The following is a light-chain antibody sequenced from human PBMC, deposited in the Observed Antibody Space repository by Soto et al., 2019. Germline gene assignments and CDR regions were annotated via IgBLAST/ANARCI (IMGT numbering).Light chain of an antibody. CDR1: SSDVGGYNY. Sequence: QSALTQPRSVSGSPGQSVTISCTGTSSDVGGYNYVSWYQQHPGKAPKLMIYDVSKRPSGVPDRFSCTKSGNAASLTISVLQAEEEADYYCCSYAGSYTWVFGGGTKVTVL. CDR3: CSYAGSYTWV. CDR2: DVS. J-gene: IGLJ2*01. V-gene: IGLV2-11*01.